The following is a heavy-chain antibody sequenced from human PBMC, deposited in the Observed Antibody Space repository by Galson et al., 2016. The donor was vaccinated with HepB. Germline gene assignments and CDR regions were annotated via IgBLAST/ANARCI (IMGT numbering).Heavy chain of an antibody. Sequence: SETLSLTCAVSDYSITSVYYWGWIRQAPGKGLEWVGTVYPGGNTKYNPALKTRVTMSIDTSKNQFSLNLASVTAADTAVYYCASGSRDGYYNWFDPWGQGTLVTVSS. J-gene: IGHJ5*02. CDR2: VYPGGNT. V-gene: IGHV4-38-2*01. D-gene: IGHD5-24*01. CDR1: DYSITSVYY. CDR3: ASGSRDGYYNWFDP.